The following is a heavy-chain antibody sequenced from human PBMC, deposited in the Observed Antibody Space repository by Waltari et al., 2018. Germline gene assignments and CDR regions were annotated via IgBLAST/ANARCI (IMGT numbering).Heavy chain of an antibody. J-gene: IGHJ4*02. CDR1: GFTFRSYG. D-gene: IGHD1-1*01. CDR3: ARDWGTTGTATWYYFDY. V-gene: IGHV3-33*01. Sequence: QVQLVESGGGVVQPGRSLRLSCAESGFTFRSYGMPWVRQAPGKGLEWVAVIWYDGSNKYYADSVKGRFTISRDNSKNTLYLQMNSLRAEDTAVYYCARDWGTTGTATWYYFDYWGQGTLVTVSS. CDR2: IWYDGSNK.